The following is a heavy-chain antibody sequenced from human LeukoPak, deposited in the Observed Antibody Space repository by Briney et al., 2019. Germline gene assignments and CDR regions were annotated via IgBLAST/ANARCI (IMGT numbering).Heavy chain of an antibody. CDR2: INHSGST. V-gene: IGHV4-34*01. J-gene: IGHJ4*02. D-gene: IGHD3-10*01. Sequence: SETLSLTCAVYGGSFSGYYWSWIRQPPGKGLEWIGEINHSGSTNYNPSLKSRVTISVDTSKNQFSLKLSSVTAADTAVYYCARQRGHTMVRGVIDYWGQGTLVTVSS. CDR1: GGSFSGYY. CDR3: ARQRGHTMVRGVIDY.